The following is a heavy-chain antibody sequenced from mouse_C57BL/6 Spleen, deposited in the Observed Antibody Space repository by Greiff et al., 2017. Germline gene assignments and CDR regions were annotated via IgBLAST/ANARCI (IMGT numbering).Heavy chain of an antibody. CDR1: GYSITSGYS. CDR3: ASAYYSNSAWFAY. CDR2: ISYAGSN. Sequence: ESGPGLVKPSQSLSLTCSVTGYSITSGYSWNWIRQFPGNKLEWMGYISYAGSNNYNPSLKNRISITRDTSKNQFFLKLNSWTTEDTATYYCASAYYSNSAWFAYWGQGTLVTVSA. J-gene: IGHJ3*01. D-gene: IGHD2-5*01. V-gene: IGHV3-6*01.